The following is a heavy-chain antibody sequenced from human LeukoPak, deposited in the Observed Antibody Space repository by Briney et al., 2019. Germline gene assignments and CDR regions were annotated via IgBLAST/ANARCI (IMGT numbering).Heavy chain of an antibody. J-gene: IGHJ5*02. D-gene: IGHD5-12*01. CDR3: ARDLGYGNWFDP. V-gene: IGHV4-61*02. CDR2: IYTSGST. Sequence: SETLSLTCPVSGGSISSGSYYWSWIRQPAGKGLEWIGRIYTSGSTNYNPSLKSRVTISVDTSKNQFSLKLSSVTAADTAVYYCARDLGYGNWFDPWGQGTLVTVSS. CDR1: GGSISSGSYY.